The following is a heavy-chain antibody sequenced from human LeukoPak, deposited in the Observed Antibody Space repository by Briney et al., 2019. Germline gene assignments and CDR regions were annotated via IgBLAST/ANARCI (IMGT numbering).Heavy chain of an antibody. J-gene: IGHJ4*02. CDR3: ARLKDHVTKLGY. Sequence: PGGSLRLSCAASGFTFSTYWMSWVRQAPGKGLEWVASINQDGSQKRYVDSVQGRFTISRDNTKNSLFLQMNSLRAEDTAVYYCARLKDHVTKLGYWGQGTLVTVSS. CDR1: GFTFSTYW. V-gene: IGHV3-7*01. D-gene: IGHD2-8*01. CDR2: INQDGSQK.